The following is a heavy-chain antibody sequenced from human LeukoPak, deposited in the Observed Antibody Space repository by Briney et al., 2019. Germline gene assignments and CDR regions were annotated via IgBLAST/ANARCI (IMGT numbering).Heavy chain of an antibody. J-gene: IGHJ3*02. CDR3: ARSKDSSSADAFDI. CDR1: GYTFTSYG. V-gene: IGHV1-2*04. CDR2: INPNSGGT. Sequence: ASVKVSCKASGYTFTSYGISWVRQAPGQGLEWMGWINPNSGGTNYAQKFQGWVTMTRDTSISTAYMELSRLRSDDTAVYYCARSKDSSSADAFDIWGQGTMVTVSS. D-gene: IGHD6-13*01.